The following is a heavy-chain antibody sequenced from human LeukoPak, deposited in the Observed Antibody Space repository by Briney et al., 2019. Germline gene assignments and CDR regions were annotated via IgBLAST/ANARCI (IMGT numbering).Heavy chain of an antibody. CDR1: GFTFSDYY. CDR2: ISSSGTTI. CDR3: ARGWVTRSDY. J-gene: IGHJ4*02. Sequence: GGSLRLSCAASGFTFSDYYMSWVRQAPGKGLEWVSYISSSGTTIYSADSVKGRFTFSRDNAKNSLYLEMNSLRAEDTAVYYCARGWVTRSDYWGQGTLVTVSS. D-gene: IGHD2-21*02. V-gene: IGHV3-11*04.